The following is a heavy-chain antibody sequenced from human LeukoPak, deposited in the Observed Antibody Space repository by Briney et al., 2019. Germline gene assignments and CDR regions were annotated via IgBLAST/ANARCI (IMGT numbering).Heavy chain of an antibody. V-gene: IGHV3-23*01. CDR3: ARDLRGYDMDFDY. Sequence: GGSLRLSCAASGFTFSNFAMSWVRQAPGKGLEWVSSISGSGISTYYADSLKGRFTISRDNFKNTLFLQLNSLRAEDTAVYYCARDLRGYDMDFDYWGQGTLVTVSS. J-gene: IGHJ4*02. D-gene: IGHD5-12*01. CDR1: GFTFSNFA. CDR2: ISGSGIST.